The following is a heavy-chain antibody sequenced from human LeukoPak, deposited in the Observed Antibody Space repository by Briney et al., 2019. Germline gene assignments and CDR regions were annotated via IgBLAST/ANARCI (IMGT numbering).Heavy chain of an antibody. CDR2: GFYRDRT. V-gene: IGHV4-39*01. J-gene: IGHJ4*03. CDR3: LRHLVGVADGYIDY. Sequence: SETLSLTCTVAGDSVSSDSYYWGWMRQPPRKGLEWIGSGFYRDRTYCNPSLRSRLTITVDTSKNEVSLNLRSVTAADTAIYYSLRHLVGVADGYIDYSDQGIQITVSS. D-gene: IGHD1-26*01. CDR1: GDSVSSDSYY.